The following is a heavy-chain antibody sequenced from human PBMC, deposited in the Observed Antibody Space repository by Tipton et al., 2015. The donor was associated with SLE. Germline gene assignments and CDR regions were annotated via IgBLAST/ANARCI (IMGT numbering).Heavy chain of an antibody. CDR3: AREYSSFVWYFDL. Sequence: LRLSCTVSGGSISSGSYYWSWIRQPAGKGLEWIGRIYTSGSTNYNPSLKSRVTISVDTSKNQFSLKLSSVTAADTAVYYCAREYSSFVWYFDLWGRGTLVTVST. CDR1: GGSISSGSYY. D-gene: IGHD6-6*01. J-gene: IGHJ2*01. V-gene: IGHV4-61*02. CDR2: IYTSGST.